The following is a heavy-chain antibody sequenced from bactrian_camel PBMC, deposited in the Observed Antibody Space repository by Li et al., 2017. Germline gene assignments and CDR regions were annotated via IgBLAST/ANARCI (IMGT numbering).Heavy chain of an antibody. D-gene: IGHD5*01. CDR3: ATGVFAY. J-gene: IGHJ6*01. Sequence: EVQLVESGGGSVQAGGSLRLSCAASGFTFSTYYMSWVRQAPRKGLEWVSYIGDRTYYADSVKGRFTISRGNAKNTVYLQMNSLKTEDTAVYYCATGVFAYWGQGTQVTVS. V-gene: IGHV3S40*01. CDR1: GFTFSTYY. CDR2: IGDRT.